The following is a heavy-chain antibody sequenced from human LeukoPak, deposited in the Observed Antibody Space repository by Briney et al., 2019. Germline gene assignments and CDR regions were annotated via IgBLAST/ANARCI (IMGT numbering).Heavy chain of an antibody. J-gene: IGHJ4*02. D-gene: IGHD5-12*01. CDR3: ARGDVDIVATIIAH. CDR1: GGSFSGYY. Sequence: PSETLSLTCAVYGGSFSGYYWSWIRQPPGKGLEWIGEINHSGSTNYNPSLKSRATISVDTSKNQFSLKLSSVTAADTAVYYCARGDVDIVATIIAHWGQGTLVTVSS. V-gene: IGHV4-34*01. CDR2: INHSGST.